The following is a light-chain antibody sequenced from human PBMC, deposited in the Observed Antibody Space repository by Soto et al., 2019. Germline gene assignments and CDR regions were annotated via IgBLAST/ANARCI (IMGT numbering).Light chain of an antibody. CDR3: QQYGSSQLT. Sequence: DIVLTQSPGTLSLSPGERATLSCRASQSVSSSYLAWYQQKPGQAPRLLIYGASIRATGIPERFSGSGSGTAFTLTISRLEPEDVAVYYCQQYGSSQLTFGGGTKVEIK. CDR1: QSVSSSY. V-gene: IGKV3-20*01. J-gene: IGKJ4*01. CDR2: GAS.